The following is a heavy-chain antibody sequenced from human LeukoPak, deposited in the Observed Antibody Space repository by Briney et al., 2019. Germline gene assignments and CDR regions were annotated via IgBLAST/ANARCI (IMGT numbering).Heavy chain of an antibody. J-gene: IGHJ4*02. Sequence: PSETLSLTCTVSGGSISGSDYYWGWIRQPPGRGLEWIAIIYYSGSTYYNPSLKSRLTISVDTSKNQFSLKLTSVTAADTAPYYCARRDRYYYFDYWGQGTLVTVSS. CDR1: GGSISGSDYY. V-gene: IGHV4-39*01. CDR3: ARRDRYYYFDY. CDR2: IYYSGST. D-gene: IGHD3-16*01.